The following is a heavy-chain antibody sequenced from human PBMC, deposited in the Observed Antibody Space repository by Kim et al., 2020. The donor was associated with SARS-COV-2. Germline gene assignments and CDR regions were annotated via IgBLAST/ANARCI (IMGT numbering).Heavy chain of an antibody. D-gene: IGHD3-10*01. CDR1: GFTFDDYG. CDR3: ASWRYGSDEDWYVDL. J-gene: IGHJ2*01. Sequence: GGSLRLFCAASGFTFDDYGMSWVRQAPGKGLEWVSGINWNGGSTGYADSVKGRFTISRDNAKHSLYLQMNSLRAEDTALYHCASWRYGSDEDWYVDLWGRGTLVTVSS. CDR2: INWNGGST. V-gene: IGHV3-20*01.